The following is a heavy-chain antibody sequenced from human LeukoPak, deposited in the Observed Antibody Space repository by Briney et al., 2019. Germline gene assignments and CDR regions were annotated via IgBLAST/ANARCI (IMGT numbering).Heavy chain of an antibody. Sequence: GASVKVSCKASGYTFTSYDINWVRQATGQGLEWMGWMNPNSGNTGYAQKFQGRVTMTRNTSISTAYMELSSLRSEDTAVYYCARGLDIAVAGRGSFGFDPWGQGTLVTVSS. J-gene: IGHJ5*02. D-gene: IGHD6-19*01. CDR1: GYTFTSYD. CDR3: ARGLDIAVAGRGSFGFDP. V-gene: IGHV1-8*02. CDR2: MNPNSGNT.